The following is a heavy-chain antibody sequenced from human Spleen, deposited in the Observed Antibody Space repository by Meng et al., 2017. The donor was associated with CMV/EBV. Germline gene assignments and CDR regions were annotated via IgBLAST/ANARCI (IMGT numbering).Heavy chain of an antibody. V-gene: IGHV3-33*06. CDR2: IWLDGSKK. CDR3: AKDPGYSFVYGMDV. Sequence: GESLKISCAGSGFSFRNYGMHWVRQAPGKGLEWVAVIWLDGSKKYYADSVKGRFTISRDNSKNRLYLQMNSLRAEDTAVYYCAKDPGYSFVYGMDVWGQGTTVTVSS. D-gene: IGHD5-18*01. J-gene: IGHJ6*02. CDR1: GFSFRNYG.